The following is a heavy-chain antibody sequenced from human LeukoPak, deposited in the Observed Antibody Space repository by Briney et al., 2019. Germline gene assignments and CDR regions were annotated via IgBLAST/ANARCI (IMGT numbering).Heavy chain of an antibody. V-gene: IGHV3-23*01. CDR2: ISYAGNSI. D-gene: IGHD3-16*01. J-gene: IGHJ4*02. Sequence: GGSLRLSCAASGFTYGIYAMSWVRQAPGNGLEWVALISYAGNSIYYADSVKGRFIIFRDNSKNTLYLQLNSLRVEDTAIYYCAKSGARHADANYVDYWGQGTLVTVSS. CDR1: GFTYGIYA. CDR3: AKSGARHADANYVDY.